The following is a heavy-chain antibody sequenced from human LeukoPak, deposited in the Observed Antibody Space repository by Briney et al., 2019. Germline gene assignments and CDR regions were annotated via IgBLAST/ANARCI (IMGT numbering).Heavy chain of an antibody. CDR2: IKQDGSEK. D-gene: IGHD2-21*01. V-gene: IGHV3-7*02. J-gene: IGHJ4*02. CDR1: GFTFSTYW. Sequence: PGGSLRLSCAASGFTFSTYWMTWVRQAPGKGLEWVANIKQDGSEKYYADSVKGRFAISRDNAKNSLYPQMNSLGAEDTAVYYCARLKGERSLFEYWGQGTLVTVSS. CDR3: ARLKGERSLFEY.